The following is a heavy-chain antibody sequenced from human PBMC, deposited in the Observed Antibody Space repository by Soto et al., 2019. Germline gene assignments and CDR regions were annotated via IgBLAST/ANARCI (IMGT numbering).Heavy chain of an antibody. D-gene: IGHD6-13*01. CDR1: GFTFETYS. J-gene: IGHJ6*02. V-gene: IGHV3-48*01. CDR3: ARGSSRFQDPHYAYALDV. Sequence: PGGSLRLSCAASGFTFETYSMNWVRQAPGKGLEWVSYISRSSSVIYYAASVKGRFTISRDDSKNSLYLQMNSLRAEDTAVYYCARGSSRFQDPHYAYALDVWGQGTTVTVS. CDR2: ISRSSSVI.